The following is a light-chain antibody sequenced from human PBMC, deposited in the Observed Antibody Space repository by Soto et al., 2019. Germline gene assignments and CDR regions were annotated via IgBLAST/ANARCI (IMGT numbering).Light chain of an antibody. J-gene: IGLJ1*01. V-gene: IGLV2-14*01. Sequence: QSALTHPASVSGSPGQSITISCTGTSSDVGGYNYVSWYQQHPGKAPKLMIYDVSNRPSGVSNRFSGSKSGNTASLTISGLQAEDEADYYCSPYTSSSTLYVFGTGTKVTVL. CDR3: SPYTSSSTLYV. CDR2: DVS. CDR1: SSDVGGYNY.